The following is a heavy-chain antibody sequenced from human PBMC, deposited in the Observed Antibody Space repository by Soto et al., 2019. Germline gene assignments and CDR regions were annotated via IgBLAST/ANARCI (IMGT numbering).Heavy chain of an antibody. CDR2: INHSGST. CDR1: GGSFSGYY. J-gene: IGHJ6*02. Sequence: SETLSLTCAVYGGSFSGYYWSWIRQPPGKGLEWIGEINHSGSTNYNPSLKSRVTISVDTSKNQFSLKLSSVTAADTAVYYCASGSYGFAYGMDVWGQGTTVTVSS. D-gene: IGHD4-17*01. V-gene: IGHV4-34*01. CDR3: ASGSYGFAYGMDV.